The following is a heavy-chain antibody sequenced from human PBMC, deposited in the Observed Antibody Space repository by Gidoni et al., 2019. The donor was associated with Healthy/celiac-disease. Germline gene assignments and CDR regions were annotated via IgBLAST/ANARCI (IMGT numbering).Heavy chain of an antibody. CDR2: IKSKTDVVTT. CDR1: GFTFSNAW. V-gene: IGHV3-15*01. J-gene: IGHJ3*01. CDR3: TTDIPVG. Sequence: EVQLVESGGGLVKPGGSLRLSCAASGFTFSNAWMSWVLQAPGKGLEWVGRIKSKTDVVTTVYAAPVKGRFTISRDDSKNTLYLQMNSLKTEDTAVYYCTTDIPVGWGQGTMVTVSS. D-gene: IGHD1-26*01.